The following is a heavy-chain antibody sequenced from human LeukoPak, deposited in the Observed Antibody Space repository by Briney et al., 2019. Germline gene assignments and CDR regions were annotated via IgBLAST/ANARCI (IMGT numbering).Heavy chain of an antibody. V-gene: IGHV3-23*01. J-gene: IGHJ4*02. CDR2: ITGSSGST. Sequence: GGSLRLSCVASGFTFTSYAMSWVRQAPGKGLEWVSAITGSSGSTFYADSVKGRFTISRDNSKNTLYVQMNSLRAEDTAVYYCVKDYGPKQLVFFDSWGQGTLVTGSS. CDR3: VKDYGPKQLVFFDS. CDR1: GFTFTSYA. D-gene: IGHD6-13*01.